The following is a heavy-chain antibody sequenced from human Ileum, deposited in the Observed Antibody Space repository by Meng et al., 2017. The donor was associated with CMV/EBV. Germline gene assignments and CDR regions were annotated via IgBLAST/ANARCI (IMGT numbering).Heavy chain of an antibody. D-gene: IGHD4-17*01. CDR1: GFTFSDYK. CDR3: ARDLYKTTVPN. CDR2: ISNSGFYI. J-gene: IGHJ4*02. V-gene: IGHV3-21*01. Sequence: GGSLRLSCATSGFTFSDYKMNWVRQAPGQGLEWVASISNSGFYINYADSVKGRFTISRDNAKNLLSLQLNSLRAEDTAVYYCARDLYKTTVPNWGQGKLVTVSS.